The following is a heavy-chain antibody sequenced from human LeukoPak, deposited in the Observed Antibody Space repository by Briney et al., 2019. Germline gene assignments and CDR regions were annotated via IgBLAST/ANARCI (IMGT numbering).Heavy chain of an antibody. CDR1: GFTFSSYS. Sequence: PGGSLRLSCAASGFTFSSYSMNWVRQAPGKGLEWVSYISSSSSIIYYADSVKGRFTISRDNAKNTLYLQMNSLRVEDTAVYYCAKDRGVATIPRALFDYWGQGTLVTVSS. CDR3: AKDRGVATIPRALFDY. J-gene: IGHJ4*02. V-gene: IGHV3-48*04. D-gene: IGHD5-12*01. CDR2: ISSSSSII.